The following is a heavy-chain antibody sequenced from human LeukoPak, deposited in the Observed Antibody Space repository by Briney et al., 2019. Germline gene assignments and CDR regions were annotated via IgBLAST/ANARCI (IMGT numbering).Heavy chain of an antibody. CDR1: GFTFSDYY. CDR3: ARPKYSSSWQIFDY. J-gene: IGHJ4*02. D-gene: IGHD6-13*01. V-gene: IGHV3-11*01. Sequence: GGSLRLSCAASGFTFSDYYMSWIRQAPGKGLEWVSYISSSGNTIYYADSVKGRFTISRDNAKNSLYLQMNSLRAEDTAVCYCARPKYSSSWQIFDYWGQGTLVTASS. CDR2: ISSSGNTI.